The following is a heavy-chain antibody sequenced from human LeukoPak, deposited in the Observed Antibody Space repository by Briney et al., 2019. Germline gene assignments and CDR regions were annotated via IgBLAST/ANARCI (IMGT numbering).Heavy chain of an antibody. CDR1: GCSISSGDFY. J-gene: IGHJ4*02. V-gene: IGHV4-39*01. Sequence: SETLSLTCTATGCSISSGDFYWSWLRQPPGKGLEWIASIYSGGMTFYSPSLKRRLNIYAETSSNHLTLRLSSVTAAHTALYFCARHFDHPTAYFDSWGQGSLVTVPS. D-gene: IGHD1-14*01. CDR2: IYSGGMT. CDR3: ARHFDHPTAYFDS.